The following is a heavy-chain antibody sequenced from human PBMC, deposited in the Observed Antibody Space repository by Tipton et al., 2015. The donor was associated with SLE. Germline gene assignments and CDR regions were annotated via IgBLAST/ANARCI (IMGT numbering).Heavy chain of an antibody. CDR3: ARGGRTGYCSSTSCSVFDY. J-gene: IGHJ4*02. CDR2: IIPILGIA. D-gene: IGHD2-2*03. Sequence: QLVQSGPEVKKPGSSVKVSCKASGGTFSSYTISWVRQAPGQGLEWMGRIIPILGIANYAQKFQGRVTITADKSTSTAYMELSSLRSEDTAVYYCARGGRTGYCSSTSCSVFDYWGQGTLVTVSS. CDR1: GGTFSSYT. V-gene: IGHV1-69*09.